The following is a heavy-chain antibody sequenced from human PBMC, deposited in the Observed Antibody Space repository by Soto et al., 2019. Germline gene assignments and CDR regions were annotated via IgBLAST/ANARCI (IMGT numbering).Heavy chain of an antibody. V-gene: IGHV4-59*01. J-gene: IGHJ1*01. CDR2: IYFSGVA. D-gene: IGHD2-15*01. CDR1: GASITDSY. CDR3: ARGDSDLAVSEAAY. Sequence: LSLTCTVSGASITDSYWSWIRQPPEKGLEWIGYIYFSGVATYNPSLKSRATMSRDTSKNEFSLKLTSVTAADTAIYYCARGDSDLAVSEAAYWGQGTLVTV.